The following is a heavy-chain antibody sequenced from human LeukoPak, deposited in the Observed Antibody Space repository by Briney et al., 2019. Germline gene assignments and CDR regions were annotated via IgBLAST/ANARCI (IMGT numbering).Heavy chain of an antibody. Sequence: PGGSLRLSCAASGFTFSSYAMSWVRQAPGKGLEWVSAISGSGVSTYYADSVKGRFTISRDNSKNTLYLQMNSLRAEDTAAYYCARKSEQWLTTFDSWGQGTLVTVSS. V-gene: IGHV3-23*01. J-gene: IGHJ4*02. D-gene: IGHD6-19*01. CDR3: ARKSEQWLTTFDS. CDR1: GFTFSSYA. CDR2: ISGSGVST.